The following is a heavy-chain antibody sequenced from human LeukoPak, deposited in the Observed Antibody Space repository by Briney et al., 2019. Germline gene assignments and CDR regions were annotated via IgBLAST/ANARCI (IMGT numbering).Heavy chain of an antibody. J-gene: IGHJ4*02. CDR1: GFTVSSNY. CDR2: IYSGGST. CDR3: ARDFPFNDFWSGSFDY. Sequence: GGSLRPSCAASGFTVSSNYMSWVRQAPGKGLEWVSVIYSGGSTYYADSVKGRFTISRDNSKNTLYLQMNSLRAEDMAVYYCARDFPFNDFWSGSFDYWGQGTLVTVSS. V-gene: IGHV3-66*01. D-gene: IGHD3-3*01.